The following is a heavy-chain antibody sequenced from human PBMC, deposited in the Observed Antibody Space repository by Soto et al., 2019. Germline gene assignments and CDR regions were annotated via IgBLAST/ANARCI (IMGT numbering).Heavy chain of an antibody. Sequence: GGSLRLSCAASGFTFISYWMSWVRQAPGKGLEWVANIKQDGGNKYYADSVKGRFTISRDNSKNTLFLQMNSLRAEDAAVYYCARDTYYYDTSGYYYANWGLGTLVTVSS. J-gene: IGHJ4*02. CDR1: GFTFISYW. V-gene: IGHV3-7*01. D-gene: IGHD3-22*01. CDR2: IKQDGGNK. CDR3: ARDTYYYDTSGYYYAN.